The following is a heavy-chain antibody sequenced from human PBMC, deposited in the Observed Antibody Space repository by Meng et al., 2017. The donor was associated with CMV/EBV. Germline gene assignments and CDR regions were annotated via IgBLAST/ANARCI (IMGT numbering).Heavy chain of an antibody. J-gene: IGHJ5*01. CDR2: ISSSSSYI. CDR1: GFTFSSYS. CDR3: AREGCSSTSCYETWFDP. V-gene: IGHV3-21*01. Sequence: GESLKISCAASGFTFSSYSMNWVRQAPGKGLEWVSSISSSSSYIYYADSVKGRFTISRDNAKNSLYLQMNSLRAEDTAVYYCAREGCSSTSCYETWFDPWGQGTTVTVSS. D-gene: IGHD2-2*01.